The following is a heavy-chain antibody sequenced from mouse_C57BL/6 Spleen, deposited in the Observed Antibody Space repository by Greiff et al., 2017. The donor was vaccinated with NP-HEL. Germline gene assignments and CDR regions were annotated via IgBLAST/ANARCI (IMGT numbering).Heavy chain of an antibody. J-gene: IGHJ4*01. CDR2: ISSGGDYI. D-gene: IGHD2-5*01. V-gene: IGHV5-9-1*02. Sequence: EVKLVESGEGLVKPGGSLKLSCAASGFTFSSYAMSWVRQTPEKRLEWVAYISSGGDYIYYADTVKGRFTISRDNARNTLYLQMSSLKSEDTAMYYCTRGGYYSNYYAMDYWGQGTSVTVSS. CDR1: GFTFSSYA. CDR3: TRGGYYSNYYAMDY.